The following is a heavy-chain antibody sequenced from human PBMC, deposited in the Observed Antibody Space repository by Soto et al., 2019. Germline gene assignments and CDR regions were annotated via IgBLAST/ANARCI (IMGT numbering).Heavy chain of an antibody. CDR2: ISAYNGNT. CDR1: GYTFTSYG. V-gene: IGHV1-18*01. D-gene: IGHD3-22*01. CDR3: AIFPSSLVYYDSSGYYSRAY. J-gene: IGHJ4*02. Sequence: ASVKVSCKASGYTFTSYGISWVRQAPGQGLEWMGWISAYNGNTNYAQKLQGRVTMTTDTSTSTAYMELRSLRSDDTAVYYCAIFPSSLVYYDSSGYYSRAYWGQGTLVTVSS.